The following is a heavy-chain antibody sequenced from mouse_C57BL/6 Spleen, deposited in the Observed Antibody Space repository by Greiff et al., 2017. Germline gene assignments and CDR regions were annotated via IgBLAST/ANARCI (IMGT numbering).Heavy chain of an antibody. J-gene: IGHJ2*01. V-gene: IGHV3-6*01. CDR1: GYSITSGYY. D-gene: IGHD1-1*01. CDR2: ISYDGSN. CDR3: AREGITTVGDYFDY. Sequence: EVQLQQSGPGLVKPSQSLSLTCSVTGYSITSGYYWNWIRQFPGNKLEWMGYISYDGSNNYNPSLKNRISITRDTSKNQFFLKLNSVTTEDTDTYYCAREGITTVGDYFDYWGQGTTLTVSS.